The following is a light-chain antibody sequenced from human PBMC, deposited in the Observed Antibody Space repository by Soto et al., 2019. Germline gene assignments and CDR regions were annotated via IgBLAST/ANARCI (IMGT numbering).Light chain of an antibody. J-gene: IGLJ3*02. CDR2: EVN. CDR3: SSYAGTNNLGV. CDR1: SSDIGGYNF. V-gene: IGLV2-8*01. Sequence: QSALTQPPSASGSPGQSVTISCTGTSSDIGGYNFVSWYQQHPGKAPKLIIYEVNKRPSWVPDRFSGSKSGNTASLTVSGLQADDEGDYYCSSYAGTNNLGVFGGGTKLTVL.